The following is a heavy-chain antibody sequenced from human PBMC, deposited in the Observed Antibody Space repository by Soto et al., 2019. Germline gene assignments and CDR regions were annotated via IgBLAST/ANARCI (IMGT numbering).Heavy chain of an antibody. CDR3: ARRGQYCGTSTCRFDP. V-gene: IGHV1-58*01. CDR2: IVVGTGNI. Sequence: ASVKFSCKASGVTFSTSAVRWVRQARGQRLEWIGWIVVGTGNIKYAQKFQGRVTITWDMSTSTSYMELSSLKASDTAMYYCARRGQYCGTSTCRFDPWGQGTLVTV. D-gene: IGHD2-21*01. CDR1: GVTFSTSA. J-gene: IGHJ5*02.